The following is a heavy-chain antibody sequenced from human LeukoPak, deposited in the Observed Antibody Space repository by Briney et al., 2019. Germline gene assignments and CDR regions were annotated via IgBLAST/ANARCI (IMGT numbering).Heavy chain of an antibody. Sequence: GGSLRLSCAASGFTFSSYAMHWDRQAPGKGLEYVAAISSNGGSTYYAGSVKGRFTISRDNSKNTLYLQMGSLRADDMAVYYCAREISPGNWFDPWGQGTLVTVSS. J-gene: IGHJ5*02. D-gene: IGHD1-26*01. V-gene: IGHV3-64*02. CDR3: AREISPGNWFDP. CDR1: GFTFSSYA. CDR2: ISSNGGST.